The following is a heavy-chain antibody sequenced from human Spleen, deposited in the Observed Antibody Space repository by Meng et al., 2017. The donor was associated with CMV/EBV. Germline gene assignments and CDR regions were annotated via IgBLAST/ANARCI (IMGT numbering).Heavy chain of an antibody. CDR1: GYNFTNYW. CDR3: ARHYNSAWEFDS. V-gene: IGHV5-51*01. Sequence: GESLKISCKGSGYNFTNYWIGWVRQMSGKGLEWMGIIYPRDSETKNSPSFQGQITISADKSINTAYLRWSSLKASDTAIYFCARHYNSAWEFDSWGQGTLVTVSS. CDR2: IYPRDSET. J-gene: IGHJ4*02. D-gene: IGHD6-19*01.